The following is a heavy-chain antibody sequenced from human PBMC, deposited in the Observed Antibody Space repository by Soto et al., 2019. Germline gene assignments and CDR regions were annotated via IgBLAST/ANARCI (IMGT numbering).Heavy chain of an antibody. D-gene: IGHD2-21*01. CDR1: GGSVSPGDW. CDR2: AYQDGTV. Sequence: SETLSLTCAVSGGSVSPGDWWNWVRQAPGKGLEWIGEAYQDGTVIYNPSLKSRLTISLDKSTDRISLNLASLSAADTAVYYCVRERLFKEKTLAFELWVQGTMVT. V-gene: IGHV4-4*02. J-gene: IGHJ3*01. CDR3: VRERLFKEKTLAFEL.